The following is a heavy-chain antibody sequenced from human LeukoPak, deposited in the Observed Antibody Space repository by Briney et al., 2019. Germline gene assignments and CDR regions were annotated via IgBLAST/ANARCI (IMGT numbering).Heavy chain of an antibody. V-gene: IGHV1-2*02. CDR1: GYTFTGYY. CDR2: INPNSGGT. CDR3: ARDPRRIDDAFDI. J-gene: IGHJ3*02. Sequence: GASVKVSCKASGYTFTGYYMDWVRQAPGQGLEWMGWINPNSGGTNYAQKFQGRVTMTRDTSISTAYMELSRLRSDDTAVYFCARDPRRIDDAFDIWGQGTMVTVSS. D-gene: IGHD2-15*01.